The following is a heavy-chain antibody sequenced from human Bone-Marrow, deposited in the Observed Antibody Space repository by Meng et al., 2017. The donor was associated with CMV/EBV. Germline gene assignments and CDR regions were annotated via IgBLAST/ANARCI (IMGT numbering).Heavy chain of an antibody. D-gene: IGHD2-2*01. J-gene: IGHJ4*02. CDR3: ARDRFDIVVVPAAIGLDY. CDR1: TFTNYG. CDR2: ISTYYAST. Sequence: TFTNYGISWVRQAPGQGLVWLVWISTYYASTNYAQNLQGRVTMTTDTSTSTAYMELRSLSSDATAVYYCARDRFDIVVVPAAIGLDYWGQGTLVTVSS. V-gene: IGHV1-18*04.